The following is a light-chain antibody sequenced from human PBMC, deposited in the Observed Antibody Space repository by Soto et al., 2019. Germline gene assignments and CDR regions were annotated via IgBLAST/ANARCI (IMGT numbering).Light chain of an antibody. Sequence: IHMTQSPSSLSASVGDRITVTCRASQRITTYVNWYQLKPGEAPKLLISTSGTLQRGVPSRFSGSGSGTDFTLTISGLQPADFATYFWQQTYSTPYTFGQGTRLEIK. CDR1: QRITTY. J-gene: IGKJ2*01. CDR2: TSG. V-gene: IGKV1-39*01. CDR3: QQTYSTPYT.